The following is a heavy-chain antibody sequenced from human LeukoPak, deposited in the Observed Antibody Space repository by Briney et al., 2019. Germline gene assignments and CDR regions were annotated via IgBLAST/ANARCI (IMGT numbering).Heavy chain of an antibody. CDR3: ARDSAHYYDSSGYGYFDY. CDR1: GFTFSSYG. D-gene: IGHD3-22*01. CDR2: IWYDGSNK. Sequence: PGGSLRLSCAASGFTFSSYGMHWVRQAPGKGLEWVAVIWYDGSNKYYADSVKGRFTISRDNSKNPLYLQMNSLRAEETAVYYCARDSAHYYDSSGYGYFDYWGQGTLVTVSS. J-gene: IGHJ4*02. V-gene: IGHV3-33*01.